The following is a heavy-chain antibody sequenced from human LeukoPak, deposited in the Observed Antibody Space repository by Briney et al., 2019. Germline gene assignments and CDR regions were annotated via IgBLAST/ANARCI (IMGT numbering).Heavy chain of an antibody. Sequence: GGSLRLSCAVSGFTFSNYDMNWVRQAPGKGLEWVSSISSGSSYIYYTDSVKGRFTISRDNAKNSLYLQMNSLRAEDTALYYCARDCTAAAALDAFDIWGQGTMVTVSS. D-gene: IGHD6-13*01. J-gene: IGHJ3*02. CDR3: ARDCTAAAALDAFDI. CDR1: GFTFSNYD. CDR2: ISSGSSYI. V-gene: IGHV3-21*04.